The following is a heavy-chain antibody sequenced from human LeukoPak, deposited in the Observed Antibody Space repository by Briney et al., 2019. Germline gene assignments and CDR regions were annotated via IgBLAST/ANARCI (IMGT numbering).Heavy chain of an antibody. J-gene: IGHJ4*02. CDR1: GYSFNSYR. D-gene: IGHD6-19*01. CDR3: ARHEGDSSGSARDY. Sequence: GESLKISCKGSGYSFNSYRIGWVRQMPGKGLEWMGIIYPDDSDSRYSPSFQGQVTISADKSTSTAYLQWSSLKASDTAMYYCARHEGDSSGSARDYWGQGTLVTVSS. CDR2: IYPDDSDS. V-gene: IGHV5-51*01.